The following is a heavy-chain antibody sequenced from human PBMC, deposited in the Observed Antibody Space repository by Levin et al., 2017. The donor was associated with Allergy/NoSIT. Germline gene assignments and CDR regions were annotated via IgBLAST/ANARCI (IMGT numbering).Heavy chain of an antibody. D-gene: IGHD4-17*01. J-gene: IGHJ4*02. Sequence: SETLSLTCAVYGGSFSGYYWSWIRQPPGKGLEWIGEINHSGSTNYNPSLKSRVTISVDTSKNQFSLKLSSVTAADTAVYYCARGGYTVTTQAAFDYWGQGTLVTVSS. CDR1: GGSFSGYY. V-gene: IGHV4-34*01. CDR3: ARGGYTVTTQAAFDY. CDR2: INHSGST.